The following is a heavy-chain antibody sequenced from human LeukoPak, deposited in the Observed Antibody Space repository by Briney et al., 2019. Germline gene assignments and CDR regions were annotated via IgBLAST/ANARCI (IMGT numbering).Heavy chain of an antibody. D-gene: IGHD2-15*01. J-gene: IGHJ4*02. CDR2: SYYSGST. CDR3: ASSYCSGGSCYPYYFDY. V-gene: IGHV4-59*08. CDR1: GGSISSYY. Sequence: SETLSLTCTVSGGSISSYYWNWIRQPPGKGLGWIGYSYYSGSTNYNPSLKSRVTISVDTSKNQFSLKLSSVTAADTAVYYCASSYCSGGSCYPYYFDYWGQGTLVTVSS.